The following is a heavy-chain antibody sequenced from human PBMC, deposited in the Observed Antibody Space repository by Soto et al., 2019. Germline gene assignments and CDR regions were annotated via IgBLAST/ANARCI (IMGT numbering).Heavy chain of an antibody. CDR2: IGTAGDT. Sequence: TGGSLRLSCAASGFTFSSYDMHWVRQATGKGLEWVSAIGTAGDTYYPGSVKGRFTISRENAKNSLYLQMNSLRAEDTAVYYCAVLGGSGPRSYGMDVRGQWTTVTVSS. D-gene: IGHD3-10*01. CDR1: GFTFSSYD. CDR3: AVLGGSGPRSYGMDV. V-gene: IGHV3-13*01. J-gene: IGHJ6*02.